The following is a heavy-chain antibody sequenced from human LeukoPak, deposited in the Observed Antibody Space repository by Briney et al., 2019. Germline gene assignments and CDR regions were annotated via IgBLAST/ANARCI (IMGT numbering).Heavy chain of an antibody. J-gene: IGHJ4*02. CDR1: GFTISSYG. D-gene: IGHD3-9*01. CDR2: ISYDGSNK. Sequence: GGSLRLSCAASGFTISSYGMHWVRQAPGKGLEWVAVISYDGSNKYYADSVKGRFTISRDNSKNTLYLQMNSLRAEDTAVYYCAKGVGYFDWLLLGSYFDYWGQGTLVTVSS. V-gene: IGHV3-30*18. CDR3: AKGVGYFDWLLLGSYFDY.